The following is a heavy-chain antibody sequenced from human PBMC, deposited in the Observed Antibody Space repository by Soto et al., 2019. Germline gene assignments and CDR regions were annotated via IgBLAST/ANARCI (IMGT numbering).Heavy chain of an antibody. D-gene: IGHD2-2*01. CDR3: ARDLGGYCSRTSCSPFDY. Sequence: GGSLRLSCAASGFTFSRYAIHWVRQAPGKGLEWVAVISSDGINTYYADSVKGRFTISRDNSKNALSLRMISLRPEDTAVYFCARDLGGYCSRTSCSPFDYWGKGTLVTVSS. V-gene: IGHV3-30-3*01. CDR1: GFTFSRYA. J-gene: IGHJ4*02. CDR2: ISSDGINT.